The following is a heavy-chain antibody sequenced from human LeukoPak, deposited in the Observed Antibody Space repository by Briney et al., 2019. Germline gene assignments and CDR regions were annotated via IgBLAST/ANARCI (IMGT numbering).Heavy chain of an antibody. CDR2: IYHSGST. V-gene: IGHV4-30-2*01. J-gene: IGHJ3*02. CDR3: ARVIAKPDTGVAFDI. D-gene: IGHD6-13*01. CDR1: GGSISSGGYY. Sequence: PSETLSLTCTVSGGSISSGGYYWSWIRQPPGKGLEWIGYIYHSGSTYYNPSLKSRVTISVDRSKNQFSLKLSSVTAADTAVYYCARVIAKPDTGVAFDIWGQGTMVTVSS.